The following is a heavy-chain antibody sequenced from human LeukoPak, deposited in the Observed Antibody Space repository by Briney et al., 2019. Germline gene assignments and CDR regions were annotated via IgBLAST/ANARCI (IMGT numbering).Heavy chain of an antibody. D-gene: IGHD6-19*01. J-gene: IGHJ5*02. CDR3: AKGGYSSGWTGWFDP. CDR2: IGWNSGSI. Sequence: PGGSLRLSCAASGFTFDDYAMHWVRQAPGKGLEWVSGIGWNSGSIGYADSVKGRFTISRDSAKNSLYLQMNSLRAEDTALYYCAKGGYSSGWTGWFDPWGQGTLVTVSS. CDR1: GFTFDDYA. V-gene: IGHV3-9*01.